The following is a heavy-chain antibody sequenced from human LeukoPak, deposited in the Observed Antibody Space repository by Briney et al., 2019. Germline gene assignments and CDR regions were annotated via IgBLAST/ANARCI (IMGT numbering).Heavy chain of an antibody. CDR3: ARGRAGIAAAGFDY. CDR1: GFTFSMSA. V-gene: IGHV3-30-3*01. Sequence: PGGSLRLSCATSGFTFSMSAMHWVRLAPGKGLAWVAVISFDGGNKFYADSVKGGFSISRDNSKNTLYLQMNSLGLDDTAVYFCARGRAGIAAAGFDYWGQGTLVTVSS. CDR2: ISFDGGNK. J-gene: IGHJ4*02. D-gene: IGHD6-25*01.